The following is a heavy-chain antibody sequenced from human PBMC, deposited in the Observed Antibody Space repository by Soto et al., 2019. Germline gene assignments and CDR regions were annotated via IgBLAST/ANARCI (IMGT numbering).Heavy chain of an antibody. CDR1: GFIFSDYY. V-gene: IGHV3-11*01. CDR3: AKMSSENYYDPVFS. CDR2: ISSSGNTV. Sequence: QVQLVESGGGLVRTSGSLKIACVGSGFIFSDYYMTWVRQAPGKGLEWVAYISSSGNTVYYADSVKGRFTISRDNAKNSVYLQMNSLRAEDTALYFCAKMSSENYYDPVFSWGQGTLVTVPS. J-gene: IGHJ4*02. D-gene: IGHD3-22*01.